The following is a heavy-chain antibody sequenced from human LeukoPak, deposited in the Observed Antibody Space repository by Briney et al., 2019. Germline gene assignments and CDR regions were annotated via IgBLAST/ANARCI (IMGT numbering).Heavy chain of an antibody. Sequence: PGGSLRLSCAASGFTFSTYGMHWVRQAPGKGLDWVAFIRYDGSNKYYADSVKGRFTISRDNSKNTVYLQMNSLRAEDTAVYYCARVAVSGPTGWFDSWGQGTLVIVSS. J-gene: IGHJ5*01. V-gene: IGHV3-30*02. CDR3: ARVAVSGPTGWFDS. D-gene: IGHD2-8*02. CDR1: GFTFSTYG. CDR2: IRYDGSNK.